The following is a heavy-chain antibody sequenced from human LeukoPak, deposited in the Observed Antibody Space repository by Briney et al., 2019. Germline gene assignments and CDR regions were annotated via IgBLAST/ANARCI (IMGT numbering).Heavy chain of an antibody. CDR3: ARESYYDSSGYSHDAFDI. V-gene: IGHV4-59*01. D-gene: IGHD3-22*01. CDR2: IYYSGST. J-gene: IGHJ3*02. CDR1: GGSISGYY. Sequence: PSETLSLTCTVSGGSISGYYWSWIRQPPGKGLEWIGYIYYSGSTNYNPSLKSRVTISVDTSKNQFSLKLSSVTAADTAVYYCARESYYDSSGYSHDAFDIWGQGTMVTVSS.